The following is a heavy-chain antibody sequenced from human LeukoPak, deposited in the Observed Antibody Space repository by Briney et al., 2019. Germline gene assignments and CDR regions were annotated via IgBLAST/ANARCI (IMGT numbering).Heavy chain of an antibody. CDR2: ISAYNGNT. Sequence: WASVEVSCKASGYTFTSYGISWVRQAPGQGLEWMGWISAYNGNTNYAQKLQGRVTMTTDTSTSTAYMELRSLRSDDTAVYYCARDFPILLWFGELSLTPYDYWGPGTLVTVSS. V-gene: IGHV1-18*04. CDR3: ARDFPILLWFGELSLTPYDY. D-gene: IGHD3-10*01. J-gene: IGHJ4*02. CDR1: GYTFTSYG.